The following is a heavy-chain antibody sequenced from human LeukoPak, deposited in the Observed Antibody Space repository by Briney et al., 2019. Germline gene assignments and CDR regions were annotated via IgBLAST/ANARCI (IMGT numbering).Heavy chain of an antibody. CDR2: ISSSGSTI. V-gene: IGHV3-48*03. D-gene: IGHD1-7*01. CDR1: GFTFSSYE. CDR3: AAELRNWFDP. Sequence: PGGSLRLSCAASGFTFSSYEMNWVRQAPGKGLEWVSYISSSGSTIYYADSVKGRFTISRDNAKNSLYLQMNSLRAEDTAVYYCAAELRNWFDPWGQGTLVTVSS. J-gene: IGHJ5*02.